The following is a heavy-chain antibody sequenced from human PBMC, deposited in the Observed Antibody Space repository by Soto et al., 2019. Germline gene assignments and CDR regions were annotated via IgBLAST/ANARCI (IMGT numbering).Heavy chain of an antibody. CDR2: INHSGST. V-gene: IGHV4-34*01. Sequence: SETLSLTCAVYGGSFSGYYWSWIRQPPGKGLEWIGEINHSGSTNYNPSLKSRVTISVDTSKNQFSLKLSSVTAADTAVYYCSRDRGSRGRTINWFDPWGQGTLVTVSS. D-gene: IGHD1-26*01. J-gene: IGHJ5*02. CDR3: SRDRGSRGRTINWFDP. CDR1: GGSFSGYY.